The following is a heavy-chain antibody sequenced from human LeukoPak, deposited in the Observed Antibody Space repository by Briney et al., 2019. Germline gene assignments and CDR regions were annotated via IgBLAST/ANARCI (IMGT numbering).Heavy chain of an antibody. Sequence: PGRSLRLSCAVSGFTFSRYAMYWVRQAPGKGLEWVAVISYDGSNKYHADSEKGRFTISRDNSKNTLYLQMNSLRAEDTAVYYCARGLYDSSGYYHPLPYWGQGTLVTVSS. CDR1: GFTFSRYA. D-gene: IGHD3-22*01. CDR2: ISYDGSNK. V-gene: IGHV3-30-3*01. J-gene: IGHJ4*02. CDR3: ARGLYDSSGYYHPLPY.